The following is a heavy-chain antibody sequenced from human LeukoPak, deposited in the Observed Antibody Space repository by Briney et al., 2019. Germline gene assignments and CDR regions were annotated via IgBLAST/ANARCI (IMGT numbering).Heavy chain of an antibody. CDR3: ARSGRGGAFDI. D-gene: IGHD1-26*01. V-gene: IGHV3-48*01. Sequence: PGGSLRLSCAASGFTFSSYSMNWVRQAPGKGLEWISYISSGSSTIYYADSVKGRFTISRDNAKNTQSLQMNSLRAEDTAVYYCARSGRGGAFDIWGQGTMVTVSS. J-gene: IGHJ3*02. CDR1: GFTFSSYS. CDR2: ISSGSSTI.